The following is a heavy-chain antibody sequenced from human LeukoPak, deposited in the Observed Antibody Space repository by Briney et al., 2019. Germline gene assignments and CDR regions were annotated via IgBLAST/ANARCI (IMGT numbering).Heavy chain of an antibody. J-gene: IGHJ4*02. CDR2: ISDSGSST. V-gene: IGHV3-23*01. Sequence: GGSLRLSCAASGLTFSSYAMSWVRQAPGKGLEWVSAISDSGSSTYYADSVKGRFTISRDNSKNTLYLQMNSLRTEDTAVYCCAGKSPGWSMAFGHWGQGTLVIVSS. CDR3: AGKSPGWSMAFGH. CDR1: GLTFSSYA. D-gene: IGHD2-8*01.